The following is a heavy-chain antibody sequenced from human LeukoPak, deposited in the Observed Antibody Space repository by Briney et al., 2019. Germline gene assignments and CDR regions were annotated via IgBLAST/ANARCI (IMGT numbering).Heavy chain of an antibody. CDR2: ISSHGSTI. V-gene: IGHV3-11*04. CDR3: ARVNMIRGVIDY. D-gene: IGHD3-10*01. J-gene: IGHJ4*02. CDR1: GFTFTDSY. Sequence: GGSLRLSCAASGFTFTDSYMTWVRQAPGKGLEWISYISSHGSTIYYADSVKGRFTISRDSASNSLYLQMNSLTAADTALYFCARVNMIRGVIDYWGQGTLVTVSS.